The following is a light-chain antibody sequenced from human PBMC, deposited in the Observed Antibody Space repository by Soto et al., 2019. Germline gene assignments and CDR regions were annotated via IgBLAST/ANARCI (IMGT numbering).Light chain of an antibody. CDR1: QSISSTY. V-gene: IGKV3-20*01. CDR2: GTS. Sequence: VVLTQSPGTLSLFPGERATLSCRTSQSISSTYLAWYQQKPGQAPRLLMSGTSRRATGIPDRFSGSGSGTDFTLSISRLEPEDFAVYYCQHYGDSPPFTFGPGTKVDVK. CDR3: QHYGDSPPFT. J-gene: IGKJ3*01.